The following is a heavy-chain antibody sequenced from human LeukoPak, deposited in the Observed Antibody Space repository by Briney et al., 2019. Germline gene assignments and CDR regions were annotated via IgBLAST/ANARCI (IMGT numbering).Heavy chain of an antibody. CDR3: ARQVGSIAAAGYFDY. D-gene: IGHD6-13*01. Sequence: VASVKVSCKASGGTFSSYAISWVRQAPGQGLEWMGGIIPIFGTANYAQKFQGRVTITADESTSTAYMELSSLRSEDTAVYYCARQVGSIAAAGYFDYWGQGTLVTVSS. V-gene: IGHV1-69*13. CDR1: GGTFSSYA. CDR2: IIPIFGTA. J-gene: IGHJ4*02.